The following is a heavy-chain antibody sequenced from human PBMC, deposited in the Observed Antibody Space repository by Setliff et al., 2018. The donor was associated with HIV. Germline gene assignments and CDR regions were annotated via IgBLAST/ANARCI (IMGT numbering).Heavy chain of an antibody. V-gene: IGHV3-15*05. CDR3: TTESVFLDYFFDY. CDR1: GFTFSNAW. CDR2: IRSKVDGGAA. Sequence: GGSLRLSCAASGFTFSNAWMNWVRQAPGKGLEWVGRIRSKVDGGAADYAAPVKGRFTISRGDSKNTLYLQMSSLKTEDTAVYYCTTESVFLDYFFDYWGQGTLVTVSS. D-gene: IGHD3-9*01. J-gene: IGHJ4*02.